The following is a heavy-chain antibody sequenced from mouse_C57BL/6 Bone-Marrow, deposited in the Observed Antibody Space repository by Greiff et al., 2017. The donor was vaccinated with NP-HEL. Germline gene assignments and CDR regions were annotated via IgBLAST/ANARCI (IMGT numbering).Heavy chain of an antibody. CDR1: GFTFSDYY. CDR3: ARLDYDGDY. J-gene: IGHJ2*01. Sequence: EVKLMESGGGLVQPGGSLKLSCAASGFTFSDYYMYWVRQTPEKRLEWVAYISNGGGSTYYPDTVKGRFTISRDNAKNTLYLQMSRLKSEDTAMYYCARLDYDGDYWGQGTTLTVSS. V-gene: IGHV5-12*01. D-gene: IGHD2-4*01. CDR2: ISNGGGST.